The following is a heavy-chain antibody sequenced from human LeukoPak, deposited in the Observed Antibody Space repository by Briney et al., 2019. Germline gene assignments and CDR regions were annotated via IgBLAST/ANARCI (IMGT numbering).Heavy chain of an antibody. V-gene: IGHV3-21*01. J-gene: IGHJ4*02. CDR3: ARGNNWSGSGSSYYFDD. Sequence: PEGSLRLSCAASGFTFRDYTMNWVRQAPGKGLEWISSVSGTSSYIFYTDSVKGRFTISRDNAKNSLDLQMNSLRAEDTAVYYCARGNNWSGSGSSYYFDDWGQGTLVTVSS. CDR2: VSGTSSYI. D-gene: IGHD3-10*01. CDR1: GFTFRDYT.